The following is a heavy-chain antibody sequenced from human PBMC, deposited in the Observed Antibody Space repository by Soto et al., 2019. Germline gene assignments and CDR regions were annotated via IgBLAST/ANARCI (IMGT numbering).Heavy chain of an antibody. CDR1: GFTLSDHY. D-gene: IGHD2-2*01. CDR3: AKPARVGSSYSRARDYFDY. J-gene: IGHJ4*02. CDR2: SRDKAQGYST. Sequence: GSLRLSCAGSGFTLSDHYIDWVRQAPGKGLEWVGRSRDKAQGYSTAYAASVKGRFTTSRDESKNSVYLQMNSLRAEDTAVYYCAKPARVGSSYSRARDYFDYWGQGTLVTVSS. V-gene: IGHV3-72*01.